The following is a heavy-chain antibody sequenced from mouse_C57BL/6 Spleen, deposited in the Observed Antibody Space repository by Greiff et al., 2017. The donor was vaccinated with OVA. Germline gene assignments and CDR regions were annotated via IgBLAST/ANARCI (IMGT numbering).Heavy chain of an antibody. V-gene: IGHV5-4*01. Sequence: DVMLVESGGGLVKPGGSLKLSCAASGFTFSSYAMSWVRQTPEKRLEWVATISDGGSYTYYPDNVKGRFTISRDNAKNNLYLQMSHLKSEDTAMYYCAREDTTWYFDVWGTGTTVTVSS. D-gene: IGHD1-1*01. CDR3: AREDTTWYFDV. J-gene: IGHJ1*03. CDR2: ISDGGSYT. CDR1: GFTFSSYA.